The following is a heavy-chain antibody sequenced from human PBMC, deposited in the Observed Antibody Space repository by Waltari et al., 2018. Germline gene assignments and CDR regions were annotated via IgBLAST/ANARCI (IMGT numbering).Heavy chain of an antibody. CDR3: ARGLALLGRRGDAFDV. V-gene: IGHV1-18*01. J-gene: IGHJ3*01. D-gene: IGHD3-3*02. Sequence: QVQLVQPGAEVQKPVASVKVSCTASGYTFTSYGISWVRQAPGPGLERMGWISAYNGNTNYAKKLQGRVTVTTDTSTSTAYRELRGLGADDAAVYYCARGLALLGRRGDAFDVWGQGTMVTVSS. CDR2: ISAYNGNT. CDR1: GYTFTSYG.